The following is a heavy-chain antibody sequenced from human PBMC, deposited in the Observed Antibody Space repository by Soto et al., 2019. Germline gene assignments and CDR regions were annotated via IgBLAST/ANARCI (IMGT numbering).Heavy chain of an antibody. V-gene: IGHV4-31*03. CDR2: IYYSGST. Sequence: SETLFLTCTVSGGSISSGGYYWSWIRQHPGKGLEWIGYIYYSGSTYYNPSLKSRVTISVDTSKNQFSLKLSSVTAADTAVYYCASVWFGELLTHYYFDYWGQGTLVTVSS. J-gene: IGHJ4*02. D-gene: IGHD3-10*01. CDR3: ASVWFGELLTHYYFDY. CDR1: GGSISSGGYY.